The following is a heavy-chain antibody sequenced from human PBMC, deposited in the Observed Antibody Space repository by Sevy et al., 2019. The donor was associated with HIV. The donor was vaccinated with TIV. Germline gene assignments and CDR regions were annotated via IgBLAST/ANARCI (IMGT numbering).Heavy chain of an antibody. D-gene: IGHD2-2*01. Sequence: GGSLRLSCAASGFIFSNYSMNWVRQAPGKGLEWVSSISGRSSYIYNADSVKGRFTISGVNAKNSLYLQMNSLRAEDTAVYYCARVLRVVRIDYFDYWGQGTLVTVSS. CDR3: ARVLRVVRIDYFDY. CDR2: ISGRSSYI. V-gene: IGHV3-21*01. CDR1: GFIFSNYS. J-gene: IGHJ4*02.